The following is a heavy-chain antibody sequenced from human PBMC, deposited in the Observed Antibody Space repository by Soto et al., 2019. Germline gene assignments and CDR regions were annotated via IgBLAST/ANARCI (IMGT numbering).Heavy chain of an antibody. CDR1: GGSISSYY. CDR3: AFLSYGSGSDWFDP. CDR2: IYYSGST. J-gene: IGHJ5*02. D-gene: IGHD3-10*01. Sequence: SETLSLTCTVSGGSISSYYWSWIRQPPGKGLEWIGYIYYSGSTNYNPSLKSRVTISVDTSKNQFSLKLSSVTAADTAVYYCAFLSYGSGSDWFDPWGQGTLVTVSS. V-gene: IGHV4-59*01.